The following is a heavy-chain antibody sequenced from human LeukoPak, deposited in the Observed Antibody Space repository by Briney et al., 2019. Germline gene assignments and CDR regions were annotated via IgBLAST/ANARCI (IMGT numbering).Heavy chain of an antibody. Sequence: SEALSFTCAVSNGSISSHFWTWVRQPPGRGLEWIGCIHYSGSTNYNPSLKSRITMSLDTSRNQFSLKLTSVTAADTAIFYCARLRPLLDQLLYFAFDSWGQGTLVTVSS. CDR2: IHYSGST. J-gene: IGHJ4*02. CDR1: NGSISSHF. D-gene: IGHD4-23*01. V-gene: IGHV4-59*11. CDR3: ARLRPLLDQLLYFAFDS.